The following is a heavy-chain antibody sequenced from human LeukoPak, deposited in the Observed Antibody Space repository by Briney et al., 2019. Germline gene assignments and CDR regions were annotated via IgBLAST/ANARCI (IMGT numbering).Heavy chain of an antibody. CDR2: IYHSGST. J-gene: IGHJ4*02. V-gene: IGHV4-30-2*01. CDR1: GGSISSGGYS. D-gene: IGHD3-22*01. CDR3: ASGYYYDSSGYPNATFDY. Sequence: SQTLSLTCAVSGGSISSGGYSWSWIRQPPGKGLEWIGYIYHSGSTYYNPSLKSRVTISVDTSKNQFSLKLSSVTAADTAVYYCASGYYYDSSGYPNATFDYWGQGTLVTVSS.